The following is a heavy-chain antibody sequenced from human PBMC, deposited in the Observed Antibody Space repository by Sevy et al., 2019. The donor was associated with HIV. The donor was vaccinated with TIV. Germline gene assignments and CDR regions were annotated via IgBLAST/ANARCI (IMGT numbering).Heavy chain of an antibody. Sequence: SETLSLTCTVSGGSISSSSYYWGWIRQPPGKGLEWIGSIYYSGSTYYNPSLKSRVTISVDTSKNQFSLKLSSVTAADTAVYYCARSFVGMPAQVWPHEQQPGDYFDYWGQGTLVTVSS. J-gene: IGHJ4*02. D-gene: IGHD3-16*01. CDR3: ARSFVGMPAQVWPHEQQPGDYFDY. CDR2: IYYSGST. CDR1: GGSISSSSYY. V-gene: IGHV4-39*01.